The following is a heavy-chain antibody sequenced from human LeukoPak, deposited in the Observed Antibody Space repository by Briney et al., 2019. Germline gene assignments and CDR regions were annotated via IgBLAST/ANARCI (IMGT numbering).Heavy chain of an antibody. J-gene: IGHJ6*02. CDR2: INPNSGGT. CDR1: GYTFTGYY. Sequence: ASVKVSFKASGYTFTGYYMHWVRQAPGQGLEWMGWINPNSGGTNYAQKFQGRVTMTRDTSISTAYMELSRLRSDDTAVYYCARVYSGYDSVGTYYYYGMDVWGQGTTVTVSS. D-gene: IGHD5-12*01. CDR3: ARVYSGYDSVGTYYYYGMDV. V-gene: IGHV1-2*02.